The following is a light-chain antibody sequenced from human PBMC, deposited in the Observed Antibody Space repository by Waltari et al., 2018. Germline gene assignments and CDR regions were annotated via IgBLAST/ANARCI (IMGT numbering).Light chain of an antibody. Sequence: QSALTQPRSVSGSPGQSVTIHCTGTSSDVGVYNSVPWYQQHPGKAPKLRIYDVSKRPSGVPDRFSGSKSGNTASLTISGLQAEDEADYYCCSYAGSYTFVVFGGGTKLTVL. J-gene: IGLJ2*01. V-gene: IGLV2-11*01. CDR3: CSYAGSYTFVV. CDR2: DVS. CDR1: SSDVGVYNS.